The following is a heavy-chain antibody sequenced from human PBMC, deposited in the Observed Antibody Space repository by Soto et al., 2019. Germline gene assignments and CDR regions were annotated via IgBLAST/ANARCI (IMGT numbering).Heavy chain of an antibody. Sequence: GGSLRLSCAASGFTFSDYGMHWVRQAPGKGPEWLAVISYDGTTQHYADSVKDRFTISRDNAKNSLYLQMNSLRAEDTAVYYCAREWQWLGPSGWGQGTLVTVSS. V-gene: IGHV3-30*03. J-gene: IGHJ4*02. CDR2: ISYDGTTQ. CDR1: GFTFSDYG. D-gene: IGHD6-19*01. CDR3: AREWQWLGPSG.